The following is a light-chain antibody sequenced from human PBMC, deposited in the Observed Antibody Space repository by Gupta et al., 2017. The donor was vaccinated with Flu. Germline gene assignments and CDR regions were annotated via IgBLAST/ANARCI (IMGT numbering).Light chain of an antibody. CDR1: QSINNW. CDR2: KVS. J-gene: IGKJ1*01. CDR3: QHYNNYPWT. Sequence: DIQMTQSPSTLSAYVGDTVSITCRTSQSINNWLAWYQQKPGKAPKVLIFKVSTLESGVPPRFSGSGSGTEFTLTITSLQPDDFATYYCQHYNNYPWTFGQGTKVEIK. V-gene: IGKV1-5*03.